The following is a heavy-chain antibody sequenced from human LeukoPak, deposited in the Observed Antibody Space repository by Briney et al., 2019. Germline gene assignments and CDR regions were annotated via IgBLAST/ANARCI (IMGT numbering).Heavy chain of an antibody. CDR1: GGSISSYY. Sequence: SETLSLTCTVSGGSISSYYWSWVRQPPGKGLEWVGYIYYSGSTNYNPSPKSRVTTSVDTSKNQFSLKRSSVTAADTAVYYCARFPGYSFGDAFDIWGQGTMVTVSS. J-gene: IGHJ3*02. V-gene: IGHV4-59*13. CDR2: IYYSGST. D-gene: IGHD5-18*01. CDR3: ARFPGYSFGDAFDI.